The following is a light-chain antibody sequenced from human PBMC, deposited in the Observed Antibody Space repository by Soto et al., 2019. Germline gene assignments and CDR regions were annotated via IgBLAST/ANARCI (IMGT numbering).Light chain of an antibody. CDR2: AAS. J-gene: IGKJ3*01. CDR3: QQLSNGTPFT. CDR1: QGISSY. Sequence: VIWITHSPSLLSATTGDRVTNSCRMSQGISSYLAWYQQKPGKAPELLIYAASTLQSGVPARFSGSGSGTEFTLTISSLQPEDFAVYYCQQLSNGTPFTFGPGTNVDVK. V-gene: IGKV1D-8*03.